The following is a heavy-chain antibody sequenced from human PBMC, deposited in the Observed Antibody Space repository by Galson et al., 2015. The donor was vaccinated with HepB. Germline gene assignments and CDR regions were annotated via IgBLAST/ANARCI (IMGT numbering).Heavy chain of an antibody. Sequence: SVKVSCKASGYTFTGYYMHWVRQAPGQGLEWMGWINPNSGGTNYAQKFQGRVTMTRDTSISTAYMELSRLRSDDTAVYYCARASFITGTTHWFDPWGQGTLVTVSS. J-gene: IGHJ5*02. CDR3: ARASFITGTTHWFDP. D-gene: IGHD1-20*01. CDR2: INPNSGGT. V-gene: IGHV1-2*02. CDR1: GYTFTGYY.